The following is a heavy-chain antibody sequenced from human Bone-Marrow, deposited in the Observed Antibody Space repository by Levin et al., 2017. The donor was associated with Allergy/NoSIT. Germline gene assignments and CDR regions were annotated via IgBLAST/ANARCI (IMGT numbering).Heavy chain of an antibody. J-gene: IGHJ6*02. CDR1: GFNFEVYG. D-gene: IGHD3-10*01. CDR2: ISYDGSEK. Sequence: QSGGSLRLSCAASGFNFEVYGIHWVRQAPGKGLEWVSIISYDGSEKYFADSVKGRFTISRDNAKNTVSLQMNSLRNEDTALYYCVRNSASTLGWSMDVWGQGTMVTVSS. CDR3: VRNSASTLGWSMDV. V-gene: IGHV3-30*03.